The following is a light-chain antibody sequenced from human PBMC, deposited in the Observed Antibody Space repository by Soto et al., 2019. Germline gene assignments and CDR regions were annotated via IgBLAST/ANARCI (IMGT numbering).Light chain of an antibody. CDR1: QAIRSD. CDR3: LQDYNYPRT. CDR2: AAS. V-gene: IGKV1-6*01. Sequence: AVQVTQSPSSLSASVGDRVTITCRASQAIRSDLGWYQMKPGKVPKLLIYAASNLQSGVPSRFIGRGYGTDFTLTISSLQPEDFATYYCLQDYNYPRTFGQGTKVDIK. J-gene: IGKJ1*01.